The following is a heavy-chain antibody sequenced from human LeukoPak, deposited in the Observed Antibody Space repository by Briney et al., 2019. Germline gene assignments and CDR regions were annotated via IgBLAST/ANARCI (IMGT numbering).Heavy chain of an antibody. Sequence: PGRSPRLSCAASGFTFSSYGMHWVRQAPGKGLEWVAVISYDGSNKYYADSVKGRFTISRDNSKNALYLQMNSLRAEDTAVYYCAKKHENYYYGMDVWGQGTTVTVSS. CDR1: GFTFSSYG. D-gene: IGHD2-21*01. V-gene: IGHV3-30*18. CDR3: AKKHENYYYGMDV. CDR2: ISYDGSNK. J-gene: IGHJ6*02.